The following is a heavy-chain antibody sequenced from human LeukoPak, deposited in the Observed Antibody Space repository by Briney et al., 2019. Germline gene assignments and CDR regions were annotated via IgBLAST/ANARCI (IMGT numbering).Heavy chain of an antibody. J-gene: IGHJ5*02. V-gene: IGHV3-23*01. CDR3: AKDNTYYYDSSGYYGGFDP. CDR2: ISGSGGST. CDR1: GFTFSSYA. D-gene: IGHD3-22*01. Sequence: GGSLRLSCAASGFTFSSYAMSWVRQAPGKGLEWVSAISGSGGSTYYADSVKGRFTTSRDNSKNTLYLQMNSLRAEDTAVYYCAKDNTYYYDSSGYYGGFDPWGQGTLVTVSS.